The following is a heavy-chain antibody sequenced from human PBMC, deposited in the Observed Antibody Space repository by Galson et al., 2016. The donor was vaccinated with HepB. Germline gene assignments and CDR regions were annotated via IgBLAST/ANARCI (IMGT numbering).Heavy chain of an antibody. Sequence: SLRLSCAASGFSVSSNYMSWVRQAPGKGLECDSIIDPGGSTYYADSVKGRFTISRDTSRNTVSLQMNSLRAEDTAVYYCARDGTQKSFQDWGQGTLVTVSS. CDR2: IDPGGST. D-gene: IGHD1-26*01. J-gene: IGHJ1*01. V-gene: IGHV3-53*01. CDR3: ARDGTQKSFQD. CDR1: GFSVSSNY.